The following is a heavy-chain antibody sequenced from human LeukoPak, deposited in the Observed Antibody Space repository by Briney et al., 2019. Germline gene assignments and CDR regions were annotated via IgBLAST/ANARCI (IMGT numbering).Heavy chain of an antibody. Sequence: GGSLGLSCAASGFTFSSYWMSWVRQAPRKGLEWVANIKQDGSEKYYVDSVKGRFTISRDNAKNSLYLQMNSLRAEDTAVYYCVLKWLNHAGRFWGQGTLVTVSS. V-gene: IGHV3-7*01. CDR1: GFTFSSYW. J-gene: IGHJ4*02. D-gene: IGHD3-22*01. CDR3: VLKWLNHAGRF. CDR2: IKQDGSEK.